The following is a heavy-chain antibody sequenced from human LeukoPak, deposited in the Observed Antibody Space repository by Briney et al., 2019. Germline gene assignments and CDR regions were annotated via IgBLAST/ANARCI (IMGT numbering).Heavy chain of an antibody. Sequence: GGSLRLSCAASGFTFSSYSMNWVRQAPGRGLEWVSSISSSSSDIYYADSVKGRFTVSRDNAKNSLHLQMNSLRAEDTAVYYCARDPLFCSGGSCYLAYFDYWGQGTLVTVSS. V-gene: IGHV3-21*01. CDR1: GFTFSSYS. D-gene: IGHD2-15*01. CDR2: ISSSSSDI. CDR3: ARDPLFCSGGSCYLAYFDY. J-gene: IGHJ4*02.